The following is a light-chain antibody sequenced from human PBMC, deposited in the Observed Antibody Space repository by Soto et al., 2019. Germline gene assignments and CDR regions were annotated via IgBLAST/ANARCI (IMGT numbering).Light chain of an antibody. Sequence: DIVMTQSPDSLAVSLGERATINCKSTQSDLSSSTNKNYLAWYQQKPGQPPKLLIYWASTRESGVPDRFSGSGSGTDFILTISSLQAEDVAVYYCQQYWSTPLTFGGGTKVEIK. J-gene: IGKJ4*01. CDR3: QQYWSTPLT. CDR2: WAS. V-gene: IGKV4-1*01. CDR1: QSDLSSSTNKNY.